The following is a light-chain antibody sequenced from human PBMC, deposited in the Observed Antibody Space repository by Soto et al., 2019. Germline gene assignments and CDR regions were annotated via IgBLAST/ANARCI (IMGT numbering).Light chain of an antibody. Sequence: QAVVTQEPSLTVSPGGTVTLTCASSTGGVTSGHHTYWFQQKPGQTPKILIFDTSKRHSWTPARFSGSLLGGRAALTLSGAQPEDEADYYCLLTFRCPWVFGGGTKLTVL. CDR2: DTS. V-gene: IGLV7-46*01. CDR1: TGGVTSGHH. CDR3: LLTFRCPWV. J-gene: IGLJ3*02.